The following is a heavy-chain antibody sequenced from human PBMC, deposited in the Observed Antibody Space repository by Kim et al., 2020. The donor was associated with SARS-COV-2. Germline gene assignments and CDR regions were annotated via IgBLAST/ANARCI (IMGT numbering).Heavy chain of an antibody. Sequence: GGSLRLSCAASGFTFSSYGMHWVRQAPGKGLEWVAVISYDGSNKYYADSVKGRFTISRDNSKNTLYLQVNSLRAEDTAVYYCAKRAEYYFDYWGQGTLVT. V-gene: IGHV3-30*18. CDR2: ISYDGSNK. CDR3: AKRAEYYFDY. CDR1: GFTFSSYG. J-gene: IGHJ4*02.